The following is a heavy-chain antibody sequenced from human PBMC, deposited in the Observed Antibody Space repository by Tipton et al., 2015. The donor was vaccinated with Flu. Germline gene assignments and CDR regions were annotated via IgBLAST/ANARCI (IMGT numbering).Heavy chain of an antibody. J-gene: IGHJ4*02. V-gene: IGHV4-34*01. CDR1: GGSFSGYY. CDR3: ASRIAAAGTMRDY. D-gene: IGHD6-13*01. CDR2: INHSGST. Sequence: TLSLTCAVYGGSFSGYYWSWIRQPPGKGLEWIGEINHSGSTNYNPSLKSRVTISVDTSKNQFSLKLSSVTAADTAVYYCASRIAAAGTMRDYWGQGTLVTVSS.